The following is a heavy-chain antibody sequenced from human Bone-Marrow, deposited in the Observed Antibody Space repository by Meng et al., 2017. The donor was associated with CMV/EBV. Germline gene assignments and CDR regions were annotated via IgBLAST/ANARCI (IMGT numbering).Heavy chain of an antibody. V-gene: IGHV1-8*01. CDR3: ARADYYDFWSGSSRPYGMDV. D-gene: IGHD3-3*01. J-gene: IGHJ6*02. Sequence: ASVKVSCKASGYTFTTFDINWVRQVTGQGLEWMGWMNPNTGDTGFAQKFQGRVTMTRDTSISTAYLELSSLRSGDTAVYYCARADYYDFWSGSSRPYGMDVWGQGTTVTVSS. CDR1: GYTFTTFD. CDR2: MNPNTGDT.